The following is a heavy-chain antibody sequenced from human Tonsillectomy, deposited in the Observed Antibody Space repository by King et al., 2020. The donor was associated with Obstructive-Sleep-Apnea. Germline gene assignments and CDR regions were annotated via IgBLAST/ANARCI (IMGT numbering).Heavy chain of an antibody. CDR2: IYYSGST. V-gene: IGHV4-59*08. J-gene: IGHJ3*02. CDR1: GGSISSYY. D-gene: IGHD1-26*01. Sequence: VQLQESGPGLVKPSETLSLTCTVSGGSISSYYWTWIRQPPGKGLEWIGYIYYSGSTNYNSSLKSRVTISVDTSKNQSSLKLSSVTAADTAVYYCARHLRKSGAYDAFDIWGQGTMVTVSS. CDR3: ARHLRKSGAYDAFDI.